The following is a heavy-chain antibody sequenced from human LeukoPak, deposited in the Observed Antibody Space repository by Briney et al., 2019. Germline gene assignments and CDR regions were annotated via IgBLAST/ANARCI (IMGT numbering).Heavy chain of an antibody. V-gene: IGHV1-69*01. J-gene: IGHJ4*02. D-gene: IGHD3-3*01. CDR3: ARVITIFSQYGT. Sequence: ASVKVSCKASGGTFSSYAISWVRQAPGQGLEWTGGIIPIFGTANYAQKFQGRVTITADESTSTAYMELSSLRSEDTAVYYCARVITIFSQYGTWGQGTLVTVSS. CDR2: IIPIFGTA. CDR1: GGTFSSYA.